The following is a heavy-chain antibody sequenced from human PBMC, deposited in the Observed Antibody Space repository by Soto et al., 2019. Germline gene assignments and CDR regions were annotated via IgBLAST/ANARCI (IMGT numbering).Heavy chain of an antibody. Sequence: SETLSLTCAVYGGSFSGYYWSWIRQPPGKGLEWIGEINHSGSTNYNPSLKSRVTISVDTSKNQFSLKLSSVTAADTAVYYCARGQRGSGSYYTNVPHHSNTVSGYYYYGMDVWGQGTTVTVSS. J-gene: IGHJ6*02. CDR2: INHSGST. CDR1: GGSFSGYY. CDR3: ARGQRGSGSYYTNVPHHSNTVSGYYYYGMDV. V-gene: IGHV4-34*01. D-gene: IGHD3-10*01.